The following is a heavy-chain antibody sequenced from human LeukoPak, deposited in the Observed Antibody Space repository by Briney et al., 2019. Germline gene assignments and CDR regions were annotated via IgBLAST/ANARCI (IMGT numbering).Heavy chain of an antibody. CDR1: GGSISSYY. V-gene: IGHV4-59*08. CDR2: IYYSGST. D-gene: IGHD6-13*01. J-gene: IGHJ4*02. Sequence: SQTLSLTCTVSGGSISSYYWSWIRQPPGKGLEWIGYIYYSGSTNYNPSLKSRVTISVDTSKNQFSLKLSSVTAADTAVYYCASRGVRSSSFDYWGQGTLVTVSS. CDR3: ASRGVRSSSFDY.